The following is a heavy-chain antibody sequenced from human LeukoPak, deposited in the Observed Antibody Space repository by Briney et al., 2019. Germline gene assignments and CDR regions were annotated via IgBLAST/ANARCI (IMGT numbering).Heavy chain of an antibody. J-gene: IGHJ4*02. Sequence: SVEVSCKASGGTFSSYAISWVRQAPGQGLEWMGGIIPIFGTANYAQKFQGRVTITTDESTSTAYMELSSLRSEDTAVYYCARGHSSSSREFDYWGQGTLVTVSS. D-gene: IGHD6-6*01. CDR3: ARGHSSSSREFDY. CDR2: IIPIFGTA. V-gene: IGHV1-69*05. CDR1: GGTFSSYA.